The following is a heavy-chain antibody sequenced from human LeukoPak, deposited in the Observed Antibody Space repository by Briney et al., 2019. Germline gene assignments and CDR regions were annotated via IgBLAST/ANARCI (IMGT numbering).Heavy chain of an antibody. V-gene: IGHV3-11*04. CDR2: ISSSGSII. CDR1: GFTLSDYY. D-gene: IGHD3-10*01. CDR3: AKAYRAAVLLWFGESYFDY. Sequence: PGGSLRLSCAASGFTLSDYYMSWIRQAPGKGLEWLSYISSSGSIIQYADSVKGRFTVSRDNAKNSLYLQTNSLRAEDTAVYYCAKAYRAAVLLWFGESYFDYWGQGTLVTVSS. J-gene: IGHJ4*02.